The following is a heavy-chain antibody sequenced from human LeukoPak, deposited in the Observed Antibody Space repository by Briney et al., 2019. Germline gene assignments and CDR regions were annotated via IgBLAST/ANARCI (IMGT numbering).Heavy chain of an antibody. CDR2: IYHSGST. V-gene: IGHV4-30-2*01. CDR3: ARVLGAAAGLFDY. D-gene: IGHD6-13*01. Sequence: SETLSLTCAVSGGSISSGGYSWSWIRQPPGKGLEWIGYIYHSGSTYYNPSLKSRVTISVDRSKNQFSLKLSSVTAADTAVYYCARVLGAAAGLFDYWGQGTLVTVSS. J-gene: IGHJ4*02. CDR1: GGSISSGGYS.